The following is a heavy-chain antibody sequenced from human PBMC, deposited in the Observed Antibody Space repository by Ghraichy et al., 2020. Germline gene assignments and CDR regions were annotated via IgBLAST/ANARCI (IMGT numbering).Heavy chain of an antibody. J-gene: IGHJ4*02. CDR2: ISSNGDST. Sequence: GGSLRLSCAASGFTFSSYIMHWVRQAPGKGLECVSVISSNGDSTYYANSVKGRFSISRDNSKNTLYLQMGSLRAEDMGVYYCARAAYCSYANCYAAGLDYWGQGTLVTVSS. D-gene: IGHD2-2*01. V-gene: IGHV3-64*01. CDR3: ARAAYCSYANCYAAGLDY. CDR1: GFTFSSYI.